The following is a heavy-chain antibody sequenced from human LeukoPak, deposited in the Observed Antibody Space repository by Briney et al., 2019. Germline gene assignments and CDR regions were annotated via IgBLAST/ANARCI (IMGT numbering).Heavy chain of an antibody. J-gene: IGHJ4*02. CDR1: GFTFSSYA. CDR3: ASGIVAFDY. Sequence: GGSLRLSCAASGFTFSSYAMHWVRQAPGKGLEYVSAISSNGGSTYYANSVKGRFTISRDNSKNTLYLQMGSLRAEDMAVYYCASGIVAFDYWGQGTLVTVSS. D-gene: IGHD5-12*01. V-gene: IGHV3-64*01. CDR2: ISSNGGST.